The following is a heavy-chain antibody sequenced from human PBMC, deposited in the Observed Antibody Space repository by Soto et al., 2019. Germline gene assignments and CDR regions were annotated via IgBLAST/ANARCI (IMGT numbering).Heavy chain of an antibody. D-gene: IGHD3-10*01. CDR1: GDSISSSNYY. V-gene: IGHV4-39*01. CDR2: IYYGGST. J-gene: IGHJ4*02. Sequence: SETLSLTCTVSGDSISSSNYYWGWIRQPPGKGLEWIGNIYYGGSTYYNPSLKSRVTISVDTSKNQFSLNLSSVTAADTAVYYCARLRRGVYYFDYWGQGTLVTVSS. CDR3: ARLRRGVYYFDY.